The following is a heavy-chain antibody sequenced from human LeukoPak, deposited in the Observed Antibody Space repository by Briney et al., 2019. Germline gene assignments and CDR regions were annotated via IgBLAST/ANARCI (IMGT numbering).Heavy chain of an antibody. CDR3: ARDADDYGDY. V-gene: IGHV4-39*07. CDR2: IYYSGST. Sequence: ASETLSLTCVVSGGFISGYYWGWIRQPPGKGLEWIGSIYYSGSTYYNPSLKSRVTISVDTSKNQFSLKLSSVTAADTAVYYCARDADDYGDYWGQGTLVTVSS. CDR1: GGFISGYY. J-gene: IGHJ4*02.